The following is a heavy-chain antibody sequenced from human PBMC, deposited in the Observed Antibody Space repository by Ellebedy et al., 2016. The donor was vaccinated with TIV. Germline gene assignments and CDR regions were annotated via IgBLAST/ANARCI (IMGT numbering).Heavy chain of an antibody. CDR1: GFSFRSYW. CDR2: INQDGSQK. V-gene: IGHV3-7*01. J-gene: IGHJ3*02. CDR3: ATDGSYGDYRSPTHAFEI. D-gene: IGHD4-17*01. Sequence: GGSLRLSCAASGFSFRSYWMSWVRQAPGKGLEWVANINQDGSQKFYVDSVEGPFTISRDNAKNSLYLQINSLRVEDTAVYYCATDGSYGDYRSPTHAFEIWGQGTLVTVSS.